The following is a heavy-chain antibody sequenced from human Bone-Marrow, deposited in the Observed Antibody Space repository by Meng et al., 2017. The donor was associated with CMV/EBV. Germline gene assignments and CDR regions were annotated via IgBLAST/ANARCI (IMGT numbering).Heavy chain of an antibody. CDR3: ARASHTVAPWFFAY. V-gene: IGHV4-30-4*08. CDR2: IHYSETT. Sequence: SGTLSLTCTVSGGSISSGDNYWSWIRQPPGKGLEWIGYIHYSETTYYNPSLKSRITISADTSKNHFSLKLTSVTAADTAVYYCARASHTVAPWFFAYWGQGMLVTVSS. CDR1: GGSISSGDNY. D-gene: IGHD3-22*01. J-gene: IGHJ4*02.